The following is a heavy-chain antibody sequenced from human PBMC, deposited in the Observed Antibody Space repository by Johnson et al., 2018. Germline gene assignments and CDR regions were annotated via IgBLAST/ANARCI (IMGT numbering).Heavy chain of an antibody. CDR3: ASKRLRYFDWFSVDI. V-gene: IGHV1-3*01. CDR2: INAGNGDT. CDR1: GYTFTSYA. D-gene: IGHD3-9*01. J-gene: IGHJ3*02. Sequence: QVQLVQSGAEVKKPGASVKVSCKASGYTFTSYAMHWVRQAPGHRLEWMGWINAGNGDTKYSQKFQGRVTITRDTSASTAYRELSSLRSEDTAVYYCASKRLRYFDWFSVDIWGQGTMVTVSS.